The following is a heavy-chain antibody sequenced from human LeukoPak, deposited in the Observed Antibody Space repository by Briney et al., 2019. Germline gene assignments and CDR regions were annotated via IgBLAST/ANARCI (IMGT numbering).Heavy chain of an antibody. J-gene: IGHJ5*02. CDR2: ISGSGGST. CDR1: GFTFSSYA. Sequence: GGSLRLSCAASGFTFSSYAMSWVRQAPGKGLEWVSAISGSGGSTYYADSVKGRFTISRDNSKSTLYLQMSSLRAEDTAVYYCAKDQIFHEVNWFDPWGQGTLVTVSS. V-gene: IGHV3-23*01. D-gene: IGHD2/OR15-2a*01. CDR3: AKDQIFHEVNWFDP.